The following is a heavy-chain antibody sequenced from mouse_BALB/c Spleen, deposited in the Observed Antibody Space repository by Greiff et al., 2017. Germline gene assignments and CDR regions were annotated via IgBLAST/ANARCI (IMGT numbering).Heavy chain of an antibody. Sequence: EVQLVESGGGLVQPGGSLKLSCAASGFTFSSYTMSWVRQTPEKRLEWVAYISNGGGSTYYPDTVKGRFTISRDNAKNTLYLQMSSLKSEDTAMYYCARLGDYDGYYAMDYWGQGTSVTVSS. CDR2: ISNGGGST. CDR1: GFTFSSYT. J-gene: IGHJ4*01. CDR3: ARLGDYDGYYAMDY. V-gene: IGHV5-12-2*01. D-gene: IGHD2-4*01.